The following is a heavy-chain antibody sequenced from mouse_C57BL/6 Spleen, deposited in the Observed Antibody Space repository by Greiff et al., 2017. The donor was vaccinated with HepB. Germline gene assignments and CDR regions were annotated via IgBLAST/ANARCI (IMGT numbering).Heavy chain of an antibody. CDR2: IYPGSGNT. CDR1: GYTFTDYY. CDR3: ARSLIRGGWFAY. Sequence: VKLQESGAELVRPGASVKLSCKASGYTFTDYYINWVKQRPGQGLEWIARIYPGSGNTYYNEKFKGKATLTAEKSSSTAYMQLSSLTSEDSAVYFCARSLIRGGWFAYWCQGTLVTVSA. V-gene: IGHV1-76*01. J-gene: IGHJ3*01.